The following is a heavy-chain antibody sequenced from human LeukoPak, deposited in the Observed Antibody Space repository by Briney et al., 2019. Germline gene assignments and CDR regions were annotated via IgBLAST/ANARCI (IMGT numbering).Heavy chain of an antibody. CDR2: ISGSGGST. Sequence: PGGSLRLSCAASGFTFGSYAMCWVRQAPGKGLEWVSSISGSGGSTSYADSVKGRFTISRDNSKNTLYLQMNSLRAEDTAVYFCAKDKDYVWGGYRYMGSFDYWGQGTLVTVSS. V-gene: IGHV3-23*01. J-gene: IGHJ4*02. CDR1: GFTFGSYA. D-gene: IGHD3-16*02. CDR3: AKDKDYVWGGYRYMGSFDY.